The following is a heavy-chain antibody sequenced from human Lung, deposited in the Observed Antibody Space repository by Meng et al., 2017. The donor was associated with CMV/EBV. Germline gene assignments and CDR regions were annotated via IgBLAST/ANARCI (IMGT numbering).Heavy chain of an antibody. CDR1: GFTFSSFD. CDR2: IWHDGSDK. J-gene: IGHJ4*02. V-gene: IGHV3-33*06. Sequence: GESLKISCAASGFTFSSFDMHWVRQPPGKGPEWVAVIWHDGSDKYYADSVKGRFAISRDNSKNTVYLQMDSLRAEDTAVYYCVKVGQLRAFDYWGQGTQVTVSS. CDR3: VKVGQLRAFDY. D-gene: IGHD1-1*01.